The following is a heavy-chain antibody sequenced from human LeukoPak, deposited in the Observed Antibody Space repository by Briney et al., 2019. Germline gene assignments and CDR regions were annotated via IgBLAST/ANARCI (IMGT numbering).Heavy chain of an antibody. J-gene: IGHJ5*02. D-gene: IGHD4-17*01. CDR3: ARVRDGDYGYIGFDP. Sequence: SETLSLTCTVSGGSFSSGGYYWNWIRQHPGKGLEWIGYIYYSGRTYYNPSLKSRVTISVDTSKNQFSLKLSSVTAADTAVYHCARVRDGDYGYIGFDPWGKGTLVTVSS. V-gene: IGHV4-31*03. CDR1: GGSFSSGGYY. CDR2: IYYSGRT.